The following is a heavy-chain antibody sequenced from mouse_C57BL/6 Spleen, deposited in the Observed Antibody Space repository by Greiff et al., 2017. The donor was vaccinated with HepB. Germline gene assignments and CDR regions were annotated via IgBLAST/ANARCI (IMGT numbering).Heavy chain of an antibody. CDR3: TVGGSWFAY. J-gene: IGHJ3*01. CDR1: GFTFSNYW. CDR2: IRLKSDNYAT. Sequence: EVKVEESGGGLVQPGGSMKLSCVASGFTFSNYWMNWVRQSPEKGLEWVAQIRLKSDNYATHYAESVKGRFTISRDDSKSSVYLQMNNLRAEDTGIYYCTVGGSWFAYWGQGTLVTVSA. V-gene: IGHV6-3*01.